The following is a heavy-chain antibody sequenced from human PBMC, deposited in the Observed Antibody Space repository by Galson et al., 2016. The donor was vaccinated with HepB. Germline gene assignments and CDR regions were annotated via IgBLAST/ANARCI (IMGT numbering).Heavy chain of an antibody. V-gene: IGHV3-7*02. J-gene: IGHJ4*02. D-gene: IGHD2-15*01. CDR3: AMTEFCRGGNCYPDY. Sequence: LRLSCAAADFSFSSYWMTWVRQAPGKGLEWVANIGQDGSERHYVDSVEGRFTISRDNARNSLSLQMDSLRAEDTAVYYCAMTEFCRGGNCYPDYWGQGTLVTVSS. CDR1: DFSFSSYW. CDR2: IGQDGSER.